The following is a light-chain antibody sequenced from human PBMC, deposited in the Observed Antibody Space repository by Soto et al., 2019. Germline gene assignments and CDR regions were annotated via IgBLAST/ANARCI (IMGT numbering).Light chain of an antibody. J-gene: IGLJ1*01. CDR1: SSDVGSYNL. CDR2: EVS. Sequence: QSALTQPASVSGSPGQSITISCTGTSSDVGSYNLVSWYQQHPGKAPKLMIYEVSKRPSGVSNRFSGSKSGNTASLTISGLQAEDEADYYCCSYAGSSTFYVSGTGTRSPS. V-gene: IGLV2-23*02. CDR3: CSYAGSSTFYV.